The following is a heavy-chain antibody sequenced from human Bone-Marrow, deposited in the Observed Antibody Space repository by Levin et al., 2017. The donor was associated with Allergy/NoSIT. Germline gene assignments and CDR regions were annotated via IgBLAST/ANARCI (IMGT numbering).Heavy chain of an antibody. D-gene: IGHD3-16*01. V-gene: IGHV3-21*06. CDR2: ISGGSSRI. CDR1: GLSFSNYD. CDR3: ASWAMFYYDGSDFDYFYYGMDV. Sequence: GGSLRLSCAASGLSFSNYDMNWVRQAPGKGLEWVSSISGGSSRIYYADSVKGRFTISRDNAKNSLYLQMNSLIVEDTAVYYCASWAMFYYDGSDFDYFYYGMDVWGQGTTVTVSS. J-gene: IGHJ6*02.